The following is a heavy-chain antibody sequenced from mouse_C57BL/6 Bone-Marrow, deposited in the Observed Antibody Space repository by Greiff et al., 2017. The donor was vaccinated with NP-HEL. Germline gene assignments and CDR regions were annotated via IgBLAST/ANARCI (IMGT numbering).Heavy chain of an antibody. J-gene: IGHJ1*03. CDR1: GYTFTSYW. CDR3: ARTVVAPYWYFDV. CDR2: IDPSDSYT. Sequence: QVQLQQPGAELVKPGASVKLSCKASGYTFTSYWMQWVNQRPGQGLEWIGEIDPSDSYTNYNQKFKGKATLTVDTSSSTAYMQLSSLTSEDSAVYDCARTVVAPYWYFDVWGTGTTVTVSS. V-gene: IGHV1-50*01. D-gene: IGHD1-1*01.